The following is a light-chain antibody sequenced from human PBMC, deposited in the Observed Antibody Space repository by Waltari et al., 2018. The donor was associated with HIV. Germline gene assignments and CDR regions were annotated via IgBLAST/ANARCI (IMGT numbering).Light chain of an antibody. CDR3: ASWDDALSSWL. J-gene: IGLJ6*01. CDR2: RND. Sequence: QSGLRQPPSTSRPPGQRVVISCSGSNSNVGKNYVSWFQQLPGAAPRLLIYRNDRRPAGVPDRFTAAKSGSSASLGISGLRSDDEAEYFCASWDDALSSWLFGGGTKLTVL. V-gene: IGLV1-47*01. CDR1: NSNVGKNY.